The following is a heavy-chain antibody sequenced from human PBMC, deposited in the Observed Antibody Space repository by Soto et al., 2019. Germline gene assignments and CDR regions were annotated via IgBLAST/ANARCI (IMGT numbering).Heavy chain of an antibody. V-gene: IGHV3-23*01. Sequence: GGSLRLSCTASGFTFNKYAMTWVRQAPGKGLEWVSAISGGDGSTYYADSVKGRFTISRDNAKNIVYLQMSSLRAEDTALYYCARGVGIVLMGFMDVWGKGTTVTVSS. CDR2: ISGGDGST. D-gene: IGHD2-8*01. CDR3: ARGVGIVLMGFMDV. CDR1: GFTFNKYA. J-gene: IGHJ6*03.